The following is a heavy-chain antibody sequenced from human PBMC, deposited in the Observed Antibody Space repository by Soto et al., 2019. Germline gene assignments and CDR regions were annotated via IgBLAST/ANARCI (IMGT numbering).Heavy chain of an antibody. CDR1: GFTFITYR. CDR2: IKQDGSEE. V-gene: IGHV3-7*03. CDR3: ARLIFTGTARGYFDY. D-gene: IGHD1-1*01. J-gene: IGHJ4*02. Sequence: GGSLRLSCAASGFTFITYRMSWVRQGPGKGLEWVANIKQDGSEEDYVDSVKGRLTISRDNAKNSLYLQMNSLRAEDTAVYYCARLIFTGTARGYFDYWGQGTLVTVSS.